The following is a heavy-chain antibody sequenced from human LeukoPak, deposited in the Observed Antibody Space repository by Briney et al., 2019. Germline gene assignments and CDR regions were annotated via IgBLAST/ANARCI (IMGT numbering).Heavy chain of an antibody. Sequence: ASVKVSCKASGYTFTSYDINWVRQATGQGLEWMGWMNPNSGNTGYAQNFQGRVTITRNTSISTAYMELSSLRSEDTTVFYCARGNRVVRPAAYYFDYWGQGTLVTVSS. CDR3: ARGNRVVRPAAYYFDY. V-gene: IGHV1-8*03. J-gene: IGHJ4*02. CDR2: MNPNSGNT. D-gene: IGHD2-2*01. CDR1: GYTFTSYD.